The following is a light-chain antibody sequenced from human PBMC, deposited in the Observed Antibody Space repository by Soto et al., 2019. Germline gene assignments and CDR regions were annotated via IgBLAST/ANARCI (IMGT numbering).Light chain of an antibody. Sequence: EIVLTQSPGNLSLSPGERATLSCRASQSVSSSYLAWYRQKPGQAPRLLIYGASNRATGIPDRFSGSGSGTDFTLTISRLEPEDFAVFYCQQYGSSPYTFGQGTKLEIK. CDR3: QQYGSSPYT. V-gene: IGKV3-20*01. CDR2: GAS. CDR1: QSVSSSY. J-gene: IGKJ2*01.